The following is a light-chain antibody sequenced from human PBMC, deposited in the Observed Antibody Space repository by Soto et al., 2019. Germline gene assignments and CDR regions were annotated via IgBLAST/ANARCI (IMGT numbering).Light chain of an antibody. J-gene: IGLJ2*01. CDR2: SNN. V-gene: IGLV1-44*01. CDR3: AAWDDSLNGVV. Sequence: QPVLTQPPSASRTPGQRVTISCSGSSSNIGSNNVNWYQQLPGTAPKLLIYSNNQRPSGVPDRFSASKSGTSASLAISGLQSEDEADYYCAAWDDSLNGVVFGGGTQLTVL. CDR1: SSNIGSNN.